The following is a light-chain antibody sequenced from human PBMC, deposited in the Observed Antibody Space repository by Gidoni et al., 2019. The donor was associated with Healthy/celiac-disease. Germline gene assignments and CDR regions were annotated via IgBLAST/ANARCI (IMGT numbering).Light chain of an antibody. V-gene: IGKV3-15*01. CDR1: PRVSSN. CDR2: GAS. J-gene: IGKJ4*01. Sequence: IGLTQSPATLSVSAGERATLSCRASPRVSSNLAWYQQTPGQAPGLLIYGASSGSGTEFTLTISSLQAEDFAVYYCQYNNWPPPTFGGGTKVEIK. CDR3: QYNNWPPPT.